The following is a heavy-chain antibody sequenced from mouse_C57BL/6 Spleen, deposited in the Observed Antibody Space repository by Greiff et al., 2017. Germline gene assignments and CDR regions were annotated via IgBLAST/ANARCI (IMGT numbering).Heavy chain of an antibody. V-gene: IGHV1-54*01. CDR1: GYAFTNYL. CDR2: INPGSGGT. CDR3: ARGGYYGSSSYAMDY. D-gene: IGHD1-1*01. Sequence: QVQLKESGAELVRPGTSVKVSCKASGYAFTNYLIEWVKQRPGQGLEWIGVINPGSGGTNYNEKFKGKATLTADKSSSTAYMQLSSLTSEDSAVYFCARGGYYGSSSYAMDYWGQGTSVTVSS. J-gene: IGHJ4*01.